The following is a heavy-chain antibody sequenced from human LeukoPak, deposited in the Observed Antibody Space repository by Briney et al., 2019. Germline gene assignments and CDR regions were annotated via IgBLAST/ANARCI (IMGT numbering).Heavy chain of an antibody. J-gene: IGHJ4*02. D-gene: IGHD1/OR15-1a*01. CDR2: ISNSGGST. CDR1: GFTFSNFA. CDR3: AKQSENNFDY. Sequence: GGSLRLSCAASGFTFSNFAMSWVRQAPGKGLEWVSTISNSGGSTYYADSVKGRFTISRDNSKKTLYLQTNTLRVEDTALCYCAKQSENNFDYWGQGTLLTVSS. V-gene: IGHV3-23*01.